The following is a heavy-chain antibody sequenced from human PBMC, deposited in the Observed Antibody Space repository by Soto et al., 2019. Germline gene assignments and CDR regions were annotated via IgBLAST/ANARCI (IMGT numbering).Heavy chain of an antibody. D-gene: IGHD3-22*01. CDR2: ISAYNGNT. CDR3: ARTLTYYYERTGTPAPWDY. J-gene: IGHJ4*01. V-gene: IGHV1-18*01. CDR1: GYTFTSYV. Sequence: GASVKVSCKASGYTFTSYVISWARQAPGQGLEWMGWISAYNGNTNYAQKLQGRVTMTTDTSTSTAYMELRSLRSDDTAVYYCARTLTYYYERTGTPAPWDYSGHGTLVTVSS.